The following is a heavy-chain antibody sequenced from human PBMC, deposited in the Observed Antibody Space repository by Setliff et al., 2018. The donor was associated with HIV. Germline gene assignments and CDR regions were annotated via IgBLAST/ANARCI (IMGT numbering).Heavy chain of an antibody. J-gene: IGHJ4*02. Sequence: NPSETLSLTCTLNGVPLSDYYWNWIRQSPGKGLEWIVEVNHNGNINYNPSLKSRVTVSVDTSKTQYSLKMISVTAADTAVYYCVTSSSWSSRLNFWGQGMLVTVSS. V-gene: IGHV4-34*01. CDR2: VNHNGNI. CDR1: GVPLSDYY. D-gene: IGHD6-13*01. CDR3: VTSSSWSSRLNF.